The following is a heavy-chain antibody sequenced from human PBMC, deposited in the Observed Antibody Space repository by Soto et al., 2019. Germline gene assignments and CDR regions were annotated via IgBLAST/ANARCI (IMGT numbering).Heavy chain of an antibody. CDR2: ISYDGSNK. CDR3: AKDNGSGCDWLRVGDPSDI. J-gene: IGHJ3*02. Sequence: GGSLRLSCAASGFTFSSYGMHWVRQAPGKGLEWVAVISYDGSNKYYADSVKGRLTISRDNSKNTLYLQMNSLRGEDTAVYYCAKDNGSGCDWLRVGDPSDIWGKGTMVTVAS. D-gene: IGHD5-12*01. V-gene: IGHV3-30*18. CDR1: GFTFSSYG.